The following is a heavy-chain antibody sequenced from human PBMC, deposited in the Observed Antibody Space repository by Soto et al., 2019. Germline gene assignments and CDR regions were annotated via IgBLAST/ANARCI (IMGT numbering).Heavy chain of an antibody. CDR1: GFFFNNYD. D-gene: IGHD2-2*01. V-gene: IGHV3-13*05. Sequence: LRLSCVGSGFFFNNYDMHWVRQVRGKGLEWVSAIGAADDPYYSVSVKGRFIVSRDNAQKPLYLQMNNLRAADTAVYFCARAYTGQLPRRGDYYYASDVWGRGTAVTVSS. CDR3: ARAYTGQLPRRGDYYYASDV. J-gene: IGHJ6*02. CDR2: IGAADDP.